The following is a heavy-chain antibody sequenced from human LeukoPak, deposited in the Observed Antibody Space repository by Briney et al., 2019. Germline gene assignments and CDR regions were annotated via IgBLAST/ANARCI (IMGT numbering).Heavy chain of an antibody. J-gene: IGHJ4*02. CDR3: AREGYSSSWSSLIDY. CDR1: GGSISSGTYY. CDR2: IYASGST. Sequence: SQTLSLTCTVSGGSISSGTYYWSWIRQPAGKGLEWIGRIYASGSTNYNPSLKSRVTISVDTSKNQFSLKLSSVTAADTAVYYCAREGYSSSWSSLIDYWGQGTLVTVSS. V-gene: IGHV4-61*02. D-gene: IGHD6-13*01.